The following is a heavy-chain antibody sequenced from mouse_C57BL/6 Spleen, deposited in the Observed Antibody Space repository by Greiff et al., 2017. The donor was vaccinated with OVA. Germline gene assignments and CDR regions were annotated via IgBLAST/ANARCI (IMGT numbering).Heavy chain of an antibody. CDR2: ITYSGST. D-gene: IGHD1-1*01. CDR1: GYSITSDY. CDR3: ARGDYGPNWYFDV. Sequence: EVHLVESGPGLAKPSQPLSLTCSVTGYSITSDYWNWIRKFPGNKLEYMGYITYSGSTYFNPSLKSRISITRDTSKNQYYLQLNSVTTEDTATYYCARGDYGPNWYFDVWGTGTTVTVSS. V-gene: IGHV3-8*01. J-gene: IGHJ1*03.